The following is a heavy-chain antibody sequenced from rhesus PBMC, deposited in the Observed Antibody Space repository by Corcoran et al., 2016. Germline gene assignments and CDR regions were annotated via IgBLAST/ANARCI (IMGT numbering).Heavy chain of an antibody. CDR2: IYWDDDE. D-gene: IGHD5-24*01. CDR1: GFSISTRVMG. Sequence: QVTLKESGPALVKPTQTLTLTCTLSGFSISTRVMGVAWIRQPPGAALSLLTLIYWDDDEYYNTSLKSRLTTSKDTSKNQVVLTMTNMDPVDTATYYCVRRCREYRGSRQKYYFDYWGPGVLVTVSS. V-gene: IGHV2-174*01. CDR3: VRRCREYRGSRQKYYFDY. J-gene: IGHJ4*01.